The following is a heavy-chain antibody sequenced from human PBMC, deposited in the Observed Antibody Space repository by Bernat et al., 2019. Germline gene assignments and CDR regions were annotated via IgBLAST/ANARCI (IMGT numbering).Heavy chain of an antibody. CDR3: ASGRQNYYYMDV. J-gene: IGHJ6*03. CDR2: ISSGSTAE. D-gene: IGHD1-26*01. V-gene: IGHV3-48*02. CDR1: GFSFSGYT. Sequence: EVLLVESGGGLVQPGGSLRLSCAGFGFSFSGYTMNWVRQAPGKGLEWVSYISSGSTAEYYADSVRGRFTISRDNADKLLYLQMNSLRDEDTAVYYCASGRQNYYYMDVWGKGTTVTVSS.